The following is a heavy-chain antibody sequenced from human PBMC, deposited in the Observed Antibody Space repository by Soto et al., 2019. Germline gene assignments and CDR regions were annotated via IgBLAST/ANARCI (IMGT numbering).Heavy chain of an antibody. Sequence: EVQLVESGGGLVQPGGSLRLSCAASGFTFGRYWMHWVRQVPGKGLVWVSRIGDDGTLKNYTDCMKDRFTISRDNAKNTLYPQMNSLRVDDTAVYFCARARLSSISWYKWAFDPWGQGTQVIVSS. CDR1: GFTFGRYW. J-gene: IGHJ5*02. CDR2: IGDDGTLK. V-gene: IGHV3-74*01. D-gene: IGHD6-13*01. CDR3: ARARLSSISWYKWAFDP.